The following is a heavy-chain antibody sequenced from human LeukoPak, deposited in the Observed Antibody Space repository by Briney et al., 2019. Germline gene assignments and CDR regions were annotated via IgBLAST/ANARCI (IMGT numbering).Heavy chain of an antibody. V-gene: IGHV3-7*01. J-gene: IGHJ4*02. CDR3: ATFSGSYSRYFDY. Sequence: PGGSLRLSCAASGFTFSSYWMSWVRQAPGKGLEWVANIKQDGSEKYYVDSVKGRFTISRDNAKNSLYLQMNSLRAEDTAVYYCATFSGSYSRYFDYWGQGTLVTVSS. CDR1: GFTFSSYW. D-gene: IGHD1-26*01. CDR2: IKQDGSEK.